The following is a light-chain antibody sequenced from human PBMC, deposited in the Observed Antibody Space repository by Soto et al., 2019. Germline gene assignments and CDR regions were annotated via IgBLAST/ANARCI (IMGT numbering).Light chain of an antibody. V-gene: IGLV1-51*01. CDR3: GAWDDRLTVYV. CDR2: DNN. Sequence: QSLLPQPPSVSGSPGQSVTISCTGTSSDVGSYNRVSWYQQPPGTAPKLVIYDNNKRPSGIPARFSGSKSGTSATLGITGLQTGDEADDDCGAWDDRLTVYVLGSGTKVTVL. J-gene: IGLJ1*01. CDR1: SSDVGSYNR.